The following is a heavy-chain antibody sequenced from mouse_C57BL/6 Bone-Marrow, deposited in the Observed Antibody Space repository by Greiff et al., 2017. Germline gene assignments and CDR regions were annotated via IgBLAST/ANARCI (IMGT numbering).Heavy chain of an antibody. V-gene: IGHV1-82*01. CDR1: GYAFSSSW. J-gene: IGHJ3*01. Sequence: VKVVESGPELVKPGASVKISCKASGYAFSSSWMNWVKQRPGKGLEWIGRIYPGDGDTNYNGKFKGKATLTADKSSSTAYMQLSSLTSEDSAVYFCARERYYYGSPWFAYWGQGTLVTVSA. D-gene: IGHD1-1*01. CDR2: IYPGDGDT. CDR3: ARERYYYGSPWFAY.